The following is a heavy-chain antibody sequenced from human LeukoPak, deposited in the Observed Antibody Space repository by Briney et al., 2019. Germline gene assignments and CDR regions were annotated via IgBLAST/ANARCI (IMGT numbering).Heavy chain of an antibody. J-gene: IGHJ4*02. CDR3: VLLDGRYYFDY. CDR1: GCTFSSYA. CDR2: ISSNGGST. Sequence: PGRSLRLSCAASGCTFSSYAMHWVRQAPGKGREYVSAISSNGGSTYYADSVKGRFTISRDNSKNTLYLQMSSLRAEDTAVYYCVLLDGRYYFDYWGQGTLVTVSS. V-gene: IGHV3-64D*06. D-gene: IGHD1-26*01.